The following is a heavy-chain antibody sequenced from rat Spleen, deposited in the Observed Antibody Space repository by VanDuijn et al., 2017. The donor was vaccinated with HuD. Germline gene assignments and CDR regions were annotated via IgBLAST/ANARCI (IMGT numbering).Heavy chain of an antibody. CDR3: TRGGLYYFDY. V-gene: IGHV5-20*01. Sequence: EVHLVESGGGLVQPGRSLQLSCAASGLSFSNYDMAWVRQAPTKGLEWVASISYDGTATYYRDSVKGRFTLSRDNAQNTLYLQMNSLRSEDTATYYCTRGGLYYFDYWGQGVMVTVSS. J-gene: IGHJ2*01. CDR2: ISYDGTAT. CDR1: GLSFSNYD.